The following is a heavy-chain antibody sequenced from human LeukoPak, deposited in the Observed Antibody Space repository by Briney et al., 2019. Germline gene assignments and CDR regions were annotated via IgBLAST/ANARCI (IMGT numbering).Heavy chain of an antibody. Sequence: SETLSLTCTVSGDSISSGSYYWSWIRQPAGNGLEWIGRIYTSGSTNYNPSLKSRVTISVDTSKNQFSLKLSSVTAADTAVYYCARQKRIQLWLRSPRAYYMDVWGKGTTVTISS. CDR3: ARQKRIQLWLRSPRAYYMDV. V-gene: IGHV4-61*02. CDR2: IYTSGST. J-gene: IGHJ6*03. CDR1: GDSISSGSYY. D-gene: IGHD5-18*01.